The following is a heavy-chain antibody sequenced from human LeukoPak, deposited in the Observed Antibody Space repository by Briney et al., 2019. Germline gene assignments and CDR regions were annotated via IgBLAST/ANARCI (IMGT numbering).Heavy chain of an antibody. CDR3: ARTRIMVRGVILTSNWFDP. CDR1: GDSVSSNSAA. V-gene: IGHV6-1*01. J-gene: IGHJ5*02. Sequence: SQTLSLTCVISGDSVSSNSAAWNWIRQSPSRGLEWLGRTYYRSKWYNDYAVSVKSRININPDTSKNQFSLQLNSVTPEDTAVYYCARTRIMVRGVILTSNWFDPWGQGTLVTVSS. D-gene: IGHD3-10*01. CDR2: TYYRSKWYN.